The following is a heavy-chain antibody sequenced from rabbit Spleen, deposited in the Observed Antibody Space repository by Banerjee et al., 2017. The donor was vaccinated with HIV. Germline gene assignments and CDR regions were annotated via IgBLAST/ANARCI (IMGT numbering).Heavy chain of an antibody. D-gene: IGHD2-1*01. CDR1: GVSFSISSY. V-gene: IGHV1S40*01. J-gene: IGHJ4*01. CDR2: FDVVFGGT. Sequence: QSLEESGGDLVKPGASLTLTCTASGVSFSISSYMCWVCQAPGKGLEWIGYFDVVFGGTYYASWVNGQFTISKASSTTVTLQMTSLTAADTATYFCARGSDYPYYFYLWGPGTLVTVS. CDR3: ARGSDYPYYFYL.